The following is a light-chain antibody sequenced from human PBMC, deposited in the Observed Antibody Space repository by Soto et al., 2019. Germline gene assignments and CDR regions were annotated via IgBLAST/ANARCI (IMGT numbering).Light chain of an antibody. CDR2: AAS. V-gene: IGKV1-17*01. Sequence: IQMTQSPSSLSASVGDRVTITCQASQAIGNDLNWYQQKPGKAPKLLIYAASSLQSGVPSRFSGSGSGTDFTLTISRLEPEDFAVYYCQQYGSSGTFGQGTKVDIK. CDR1: QAIGND. J-gene: IGKJ1*01. CDR3: QQYGSSGT.